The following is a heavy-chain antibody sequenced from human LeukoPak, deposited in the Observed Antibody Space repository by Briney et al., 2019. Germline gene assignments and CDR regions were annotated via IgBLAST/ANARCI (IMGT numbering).Heavy chain of an antibody. CDR3: AGFPSRAFDI. Sequence: PSETLSLTCTVSGGSISSYYWSWIRQPPGKGLEWIGYIYYSGSTNYNPSLKSRVTISVDTSKNQFSLKLSSVTAADTAVYYCAGFPSRAFDIWGQGTMVTVSS. V-gene: IGHV4-59*01. CDR1: GGSISSYY. J-gene: IGHJ3*02. CDR2: IYYSGST.